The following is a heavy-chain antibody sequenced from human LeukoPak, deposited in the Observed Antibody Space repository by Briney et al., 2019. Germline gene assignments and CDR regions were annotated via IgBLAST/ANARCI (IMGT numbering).Heavy chain of an antibody. J-gene: IGHJ3*02. CDR3: ARGPRIMIFGVVMANDAFDI. V-gene: IGHV1-2*02. D-gene: IGHD3-3*01. CDR2: INPKSGGT. Sequence: GASVKVSCKASGYTFTSYYMHWVRQAPGQGLEWMGWINPKSGGTVYAQKFQGRVTMTRDTSSSTAYMELSRLRFDDTVVYYCARGPRIMIFGVVMANDAFDIWGQGTMVTVSS. CDR1: GYTFTSYY.